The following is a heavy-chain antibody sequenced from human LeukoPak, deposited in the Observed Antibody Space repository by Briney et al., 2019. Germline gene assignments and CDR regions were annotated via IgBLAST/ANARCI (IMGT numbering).Heavy chain of an antibody. CDR3: ARGASYYYGSGTDRGWFDP. J-gene: IGHJ5*02. CDR2: MNPNSGNT. V-gene: IGHV1-8*01. Sequence: WASVKVSCKASGYTFTSYDINWVRQATGQGLEWMGWMNPNSGNTGYAQKFQGRVTMTRNTSISTAYMELSSLRSEDTAVYYCARGASYYYGSGTDRGWFDPWGQGTLVTVSS. D-gene: IGHD3-10*01. CDR1: GYTFTSYD.